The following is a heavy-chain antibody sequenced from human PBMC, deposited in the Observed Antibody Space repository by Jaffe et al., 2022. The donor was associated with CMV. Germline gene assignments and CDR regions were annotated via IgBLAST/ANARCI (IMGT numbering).Heavy chain of an antibody. V-gene: IGHV3-23*01. J-gene: IGHJ6*02. Sequence: EVQVLESGGGSVQPGGSLRLSCAASGFTFNNNAMSWVRQAPGKGLEWVSHITTGGNTYYTDSVKGRFTISRDNSKKAVYLQMNSLTAEDTAVYYCALDWNWNWGVWGQGTTVTVSS. CDR1: GFTFNNNA. D-gene: IGHD1-7*01. CDR2: ITTGGNT. CDR3: ALDWNWNWGV.